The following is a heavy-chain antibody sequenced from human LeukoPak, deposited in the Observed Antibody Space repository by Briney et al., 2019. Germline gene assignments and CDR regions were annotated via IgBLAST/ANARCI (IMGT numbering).Heavy chain of an antibody. CDR3: ARGAYYYDSRPNSYIDY. CDR1: GGSFSGYY. Sequence: SETLSLTCAVYGGSFSGYYWGWIRQPPGKGLEWIGEINHSGSTNYNPSLKSRVTISVDTSKNQFSLKLSSVTAADTAVYYCARGAYYYDSRPNSYIDYWGQGTLVTVSS. J-gene: IGHJ4*02. CDR2: INHSGST. D-gene: IGHD3-22*01. V-gene: IGHV4-34*01.